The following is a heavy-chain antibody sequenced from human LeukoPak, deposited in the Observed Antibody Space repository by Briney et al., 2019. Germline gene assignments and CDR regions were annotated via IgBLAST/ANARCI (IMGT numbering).Heavy chain of an antibody. D-gene: IGHD4-23*01. CDR1: GFTVTNKL. J-gene: IGHJ5*02. Sequence: GGSLRLSCAASGFTVTNKLMTWVRQAPGQGLEWVSVIYRGGGTYYADSVQGRFTISRDNSKNTLYLQMNSLGAEDTALYYCGVSATVVAGSVQGGNWFHPWGQGTLVTVSS. CDR2: IYRGGGT. V-gene: IGHV3-53*01. CDR3: GVSATVVAGSVQGGNWFHP.